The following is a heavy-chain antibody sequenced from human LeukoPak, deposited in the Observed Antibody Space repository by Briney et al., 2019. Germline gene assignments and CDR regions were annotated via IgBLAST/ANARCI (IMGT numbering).Heavy chain of an antibody. V-gene: IGHV1-2*02. CDR2: INPNSGGT. J-gene: IGHJ4*02. CDR1: GYTFTGYY. CDR3: ARDFKKRITMVRGVITPGD. Sequence: ASVKVSCKASGYTFTGYYMHWVRQAPGQGLEWMGWINPNSGGTNYAQKFQGRVTMTRDTSISTAYMELSRLTSDDTAVFYCARDFKKRITMVRGVITPGDWGQGTRVTVSS. D-gene: IGHD3-10*01.